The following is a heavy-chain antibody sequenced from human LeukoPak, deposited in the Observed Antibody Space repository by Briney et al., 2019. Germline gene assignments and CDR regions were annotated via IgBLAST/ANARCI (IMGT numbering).Heavy chain of an antibody. CDR3: ARDLCPDRYDSSGYSGDY. J-gene: IGHJ4*02. D-gene: IGHD3-22*01. CDR1: GYTFTSYG. CDR2: ISAYNGNT. Sequence: GASVKVSCKASGYTFTSYGISWVRQAPGQGLEWMGWISAYNGNTNYAQKLQGRVTMTTDTSTSTAYMELRSLRSDDTAVYYCARDLCPDRYDSSGYSGDYWGQGTLVTVSS. V-gene: IGHV1-18*01.